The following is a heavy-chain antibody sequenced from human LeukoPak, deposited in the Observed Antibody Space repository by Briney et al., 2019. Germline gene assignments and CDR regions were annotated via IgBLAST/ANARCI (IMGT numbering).Heavy chain of an antibody. CDR2: ISYDGSNK. J-gene: IGHJ4*02. CDR3: AKVDYYDSGSYYNV. D-gene: IGHD3-10*01. Sequence: GGSLRLSCAASGFTFSSYGMHWVRQAPGKGLEWVAVISYDGSNKYYADSVKGRFTISRDNSKNTLHMLMNSLRAEDTAVYYCAKVDYYDSGSYYNVWGQGTLVIVSS. CDR1: GFTFSSYG. V-gene: IGHV3-30*18.